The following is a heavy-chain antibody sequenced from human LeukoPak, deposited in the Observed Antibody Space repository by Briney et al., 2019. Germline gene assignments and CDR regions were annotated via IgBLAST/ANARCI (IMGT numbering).Heavy chain of an antibody. V-gene: IGHV4-34*01. Sequence: SETLSLTCAVSGASFSSYSWNWVRQLPGAGLEWIAATNFTGNTNTGTTSYSPSLKSRVTISADTSAKQLSLHLRSATVADTGVYFCARAFSGFWEFDFWGQGTLVTVSS. CDR2: TNFTGNTNTGTT. CDR3: ARAFSGFWEFDF. CDR1: GASFSSYS. J-gene: IGHJ4*02. D-gene: IGHD3-3*01.